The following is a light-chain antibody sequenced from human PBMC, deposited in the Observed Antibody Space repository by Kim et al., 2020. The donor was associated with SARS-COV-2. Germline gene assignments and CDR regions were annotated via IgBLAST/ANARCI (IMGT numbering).Light chain of an antibody. CDR3: SSYAGSNNLV. CDR1: SSDVGGYNY. Sequence: QSALTQPPSASGSPGQSVTISCTGTSSDVGGYNYVSWYQQHPGKAPKLMIYEVSKRHSGVPDRFSGSTSGNTASLTVSGLHAEDEADYYCSSYAGSNNLVFGGGTKLTVL. CDR2: EVS. V-gene: IGLV2-8*01. J-gene: IGLJ2*01.